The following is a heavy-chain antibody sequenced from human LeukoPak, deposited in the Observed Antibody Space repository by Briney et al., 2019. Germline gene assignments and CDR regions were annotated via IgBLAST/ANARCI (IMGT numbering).Heavy chain of an antibody. CDR3: ASIEGSYWDY. J-gene: IGHJ4*02. CDR1: GFTFSSYA. D-gene: IGHD1-26*01. V-gene: IGHV3-64*01. Sequence: PGGSLRLSCAASGFTFSSYAMHWVRQAPGRGLEYVSAISSNGGSTYYANSVKGRFTISRDNSKNTLYLQMGSLRAEDMAVYYCASIEGSYWDYWGQGTLVTVSS. CDR2: ISSNGGST.